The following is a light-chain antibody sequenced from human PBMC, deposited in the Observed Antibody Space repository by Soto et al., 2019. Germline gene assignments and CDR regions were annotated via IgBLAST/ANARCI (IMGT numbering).Light chain of an antibody. CDR1: QDIGIY. CDR3: QHYHNRPIYC. J-gene: IGKJ2*03. V-gene: IGKV1-33*01. Sequence: DIQLAQSPSSLSASLGDRVTITCRASQDIGIYLNWYQHKPGKAPKLLIYDASTLQTGVPSRFSGGGSGTHFTLIITRRQHEDTATYFCQHYHNRPIYCFEQGTRLDI. CDR2: DAS.